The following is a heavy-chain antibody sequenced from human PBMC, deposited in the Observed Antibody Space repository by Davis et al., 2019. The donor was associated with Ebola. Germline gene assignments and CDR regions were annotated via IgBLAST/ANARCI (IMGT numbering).Heavy chain of an antibody. J-gene: IGHJ4*02. V-gene: IGHV4-39*01. D-gene: IGHD3-22*01. Sequence: PSETLSLTCTVSGGSIISSSYYWGWIRQPPGKGLEWIGSIHYSGSTYYNPSLKSRVTISVDTSKNQFSVKLSSVTAADTAVYYCARHLGPNGSGYYCDYWGQGTLVTVSS. CDR3: ARHLGPNGSGYYCDY. CDR2: IHYSGST. CDR1: GGSIISSSYY.